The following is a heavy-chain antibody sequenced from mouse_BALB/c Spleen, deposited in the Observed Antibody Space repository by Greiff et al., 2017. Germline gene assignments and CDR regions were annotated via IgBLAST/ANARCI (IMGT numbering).Heavy chain of an antibody. D-gene: IGHD2-2*01. V-gene: IGHV5-6*02. CDR2: ISSGGSYT. CDR1: GFTFSSYG. CDR3: ARREDGYAPWFAY. Sequence: EVKLMESGGDLVKPGGSLKLSCAASGFTFSSYGMSWVRQTPDKRLEWVATISSGGSYTYYPDSVKGRFTISRDNAKNTLYLQMSSLKSEDTAMYYCARREDGYAPWFAYWGQGTLVTVSA. J-gene: IGHJ3*01.